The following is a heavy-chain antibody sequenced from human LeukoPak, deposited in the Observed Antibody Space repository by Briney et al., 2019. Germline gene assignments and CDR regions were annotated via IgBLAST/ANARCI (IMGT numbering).Heavy chain of an antibody. J-gene: IGHJ6*03. CDR2: INSDGSST. Sequence: GGSLRLSCAASGFTFSSYWMHWVRQAPGKGLVWVSRINSDGSSTSYADSVKGRFTISRDNAKNTLYLQMNSLRAEDTAVYYCARVDYDILTGYYSYYYYYYMDVWGKGTTVTVSS. CDR1: GFTFSSYW. CDR3: ARVDYDILTGYYSYYYYYYMDV. D-gene: IGHD3-9*01. V-gene: IGHV3-74*01.